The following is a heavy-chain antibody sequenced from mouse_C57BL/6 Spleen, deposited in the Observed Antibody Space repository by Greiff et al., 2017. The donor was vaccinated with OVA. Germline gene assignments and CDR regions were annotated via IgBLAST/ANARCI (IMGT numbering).Heavy chain of an antibody. J-gene: IGHJ2*01. CDR2: FYPGSGSI. D-gene: IGHD2-4*01. Sequence: QVHVKQSGAELVKPGASVKLSCKASGYTFTEYTIHWVKQRSGQGLEWIGWFYPGSGSIKYNEKFKDKATLTADKSSSTVYMELSRLTSEDSAVYFCARHEGDVYYDYYFDYWGQGTTLTVSS. V-gene: IGHV1-62-2*01. CDR3: ARHEGDVYYDYYFDY. CDR1: GYTFTEYT.